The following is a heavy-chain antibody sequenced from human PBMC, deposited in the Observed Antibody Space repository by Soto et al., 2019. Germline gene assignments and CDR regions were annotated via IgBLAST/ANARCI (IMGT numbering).Heavy chain of an antibody. J-gene: IGHJ6*02. CDR3: AREHLGLRFLEWLPDYYYYGMDV. Sequence: SQTLSLTCAISGDSVSSNSAAWNWIRQSPSRGLEWLGRTYYRSKWYNDYAVSVKSRITINPDTSKNQFSLQLNSVTPEDTAVYYCAREHLGLRFLEWLPDYYYYGMDVWGQGTTVTVSS. D-gene: IGHD3-3*01. V-gene: IGHV6-1*01. CDR1: GDSVSSNSAA. CDR2: TYYRSKWYN.